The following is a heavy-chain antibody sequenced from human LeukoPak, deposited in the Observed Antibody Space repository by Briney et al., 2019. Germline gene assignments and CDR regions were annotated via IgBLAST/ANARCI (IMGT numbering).Heavy chain of an antibody. D-gene: IGHD3-9*01. CDR3: ATGYGSGWFDA. CDR1: GVSISGRGY. V-gene: IGHV4-31*03. CDR2: IDYSGKT. J-gene: IGHJ5*02. Sequence: PSETLSLTCSVSGVSISGRGYWGWIRPHPGKGLEWIGYIDYSGKTYYKPSLQSRVIISADTSQNQFTLKVSSVTAADTAVYYCATGYGSGWFDAWGQGAVVTVSS.